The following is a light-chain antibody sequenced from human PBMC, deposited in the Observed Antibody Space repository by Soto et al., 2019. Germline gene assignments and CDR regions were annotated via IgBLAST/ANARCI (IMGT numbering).Light chain of an antibody. CDR3: AVWDDSLDGWV. Sequence: QSVLTQPPSSSGTPGQRVTISCSGSSSNIGSHVVYWYQQLAGTAPKLLMYNNNQRPSGVPDRFSGSKSGTSASLAISGLQSEDVADYYCAVWDDSLDGWVFGGGTKLTVL. V-gene: IGLV1-44*01. CDR1: SSNIGSHV. CDR2: NNN. J-gene: IGLJ3*02.